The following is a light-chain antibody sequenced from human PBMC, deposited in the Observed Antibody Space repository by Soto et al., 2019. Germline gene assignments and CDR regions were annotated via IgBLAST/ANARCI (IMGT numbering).Light chain of an antibody. CDR3: ETWDSNSRV. CDR1: SGHSSYI. V-gene: IGLV4-60*02. Sequence: QLVLTQSSPASASLGSSVKLTCSLSSGHSSYIIAWHQQQPGKAPRYLMKVEGSGSYNKGSGVPDRFSGSSSGADRYLTISNLQFEDEADYYCETWDSNSRVFGGGTKLTVL. J-gene: IGLJ3*02. CDR2: VEGSGSY.